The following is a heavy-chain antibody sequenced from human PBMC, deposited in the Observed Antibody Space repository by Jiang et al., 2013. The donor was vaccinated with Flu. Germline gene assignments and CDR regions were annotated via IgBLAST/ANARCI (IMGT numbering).Heavy chain of an antibody. J-gene: IGHJ3*02. CDR3: ARGLAVVPAGPYDAFDI. Sequence: GKGLEWIGEINYSGSTNYNPSLKSRVTISVDTSKNQFSLKLSSVTAADTAVYYCARGLAVVPAGPYDAFDIWGQGTMVTVSS. V-gene: IGHV4-34*01. D-gene: IGHD2-2*01. CDR2: INYSGST.